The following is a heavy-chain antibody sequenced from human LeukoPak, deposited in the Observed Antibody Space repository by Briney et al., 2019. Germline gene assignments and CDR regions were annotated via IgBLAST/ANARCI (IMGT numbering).Heavy chain of an antibody. J-gene: IGHJ5*02. Sequence: PSETLSLTCAVYGGSFSGYYWSWIRQPPGKGLEWIGEINHSGSTNYNPSLKSRVTISVDTSKNQFSLKRSSVTAADTAVYYCASRRGYSYGYSFGAWGQGTLVTVYS. CDR3: ASRRGYSYGYSFGA. CDR2: INHSGST. D-gene: IGHD5-18*01. V-gene: IGHV4-34*01. CDR1: GGSFSGYY.